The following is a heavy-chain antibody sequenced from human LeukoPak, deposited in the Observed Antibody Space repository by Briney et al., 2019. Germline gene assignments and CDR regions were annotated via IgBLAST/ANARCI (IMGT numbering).Heavy chain of an antibody. CDR1: GYTFTGYY. CDR2: INPNSGGT. CDR3: ARGPARWLQSTYYFDY. J-gene: IGHJ4*02. V-gene: IGHV1-2*04. Sequence: ASVKVSCKASGYTFTGYYMHWVRQAPGQGLEWMGWINPNSGGTNYAQKFQGWVTMTRDTSISTAYMELSRPRSDDTAVYYCARGPARWLQSTYYFDYWGQGTLVTVSS. D-gene: IGHD5-24*01.